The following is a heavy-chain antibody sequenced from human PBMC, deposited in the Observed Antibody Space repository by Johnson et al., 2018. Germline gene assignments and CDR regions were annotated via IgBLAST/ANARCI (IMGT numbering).Heavy chain of an antibody. Sequence: VQLQESGGGLVKPGGSLRISCAASGFTLSTYSMNWVRQAPGKGLEWVSSISSSGRYIYYVDSVKGRFTLSRDNSNNSLYLQMNSLSAEDTAVYYCAREGEYYYYMDVWGKGTTVTVSS. CDR3: AREGEYYYYMDV. CDR2: ISSSGRYI. D-gene: IGHD3-16*01. J-gene: IGHJ6*03. CDR1: GFTLSTYS. V-gene: IGHV3-21*01.